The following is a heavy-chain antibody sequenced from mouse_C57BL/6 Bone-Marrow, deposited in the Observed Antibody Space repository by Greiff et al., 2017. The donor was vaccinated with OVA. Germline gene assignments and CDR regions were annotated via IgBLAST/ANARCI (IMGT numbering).Heavy chain of an antibody. Sequence: VQLQQPGAELVMPGASVKLSCKASGYTFTSYWMPWVKQRPGQGLEWIGEIDPSDSYTNYNQKFKGKSTLTVDKSSSTAYMQLSSLTSEDSAVYYCARGIYYDYDWFAYWGQGTLVTVSA. CDR3: ARGIYYDYDWFAY. J-gene: IGHJ3*01. D-gene: IGHD2-4*01. V-gene: IGHV1-69*01. CDR1: GYTFTSYW. CDR2: IDPSDSYT.